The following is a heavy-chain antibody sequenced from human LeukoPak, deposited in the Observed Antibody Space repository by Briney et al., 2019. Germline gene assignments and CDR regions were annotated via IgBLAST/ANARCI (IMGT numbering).Heavy chain of an antibody. V-gene: IGHV3-23*01. J-gene: IGHJ4*02. CDR3: AKAAMEYYGSGSYYRFPY. Sequence: GGSLRLSCAASGFTFSSYAMSWVRQAPGKGLEWVSAISGSGGSTYYADSVKGRFTISRDNSKNTLYLQMNSLRAEDTAVYYCAKAAMEYYGSGSYYRFPYWGQGTLVTASS. CDR1: GFTFSSYA. CDR2: ISGSGGST. D-gene: IGHD3-10*01.